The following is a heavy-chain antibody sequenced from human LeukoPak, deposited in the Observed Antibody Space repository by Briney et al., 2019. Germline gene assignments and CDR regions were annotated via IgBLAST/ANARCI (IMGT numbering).Heavy chain of an antibody. J-gene: IGHJ4*02. V-gene: IGHV4-59*01. D-gene: IGHD3-22*01. CDR1: GGSISNYY. CDR3: VRGVGDSSGYYYSGFDY. Sequence: PSETLSLTCTVSGGSISNYYWSWIRQPPGKGLEWIGYIYYSGSTKYNPSLKSRVTISVDTSKNQFSLKLSSVTAADTAVYYCVRGVGDSSGYYYSGFDYWGQGTLVTVSS. CDR2: IYYSGST.